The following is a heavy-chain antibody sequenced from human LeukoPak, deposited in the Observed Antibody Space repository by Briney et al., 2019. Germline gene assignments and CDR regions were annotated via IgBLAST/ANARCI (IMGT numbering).Heavy chain of an antibody. Sequence: SETLSLTCTVSGGSISSGAYSWGWIRQPPGKELEWIGSIYYSGRTYYNPSLKSRVTISVDTSKNQFPLRLSSVTATDTAVYYCARDTSGYYYFDLWGQGTLVTVSS. CDR1: GGSISSGAYS. CDR2: IYYSGRT. V-gene: IGHV4-39*02. CDR3: ARDTSGYYYFDL. J-gene: IGHJ4*02. D-gene: IGHD3-22*01.